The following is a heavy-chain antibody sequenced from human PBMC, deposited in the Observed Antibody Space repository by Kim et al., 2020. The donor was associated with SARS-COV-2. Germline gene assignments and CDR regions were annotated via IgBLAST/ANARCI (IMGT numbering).Heavy chain of an antibody. CDR1: GGTFSSYA. J-gene: IGHJ6*02. Sequence: SVKVSCKSSGGTFSSYAISWVRQAPGQGLEWMGGIIPIFGTANYAQKFQGRVTITADESTSTAYMELSSLRSEDTAVYYCARGRGIAAAGTDGMDVWGQGTTVTVSS. V-gene: IGHV1-69*13. CDR3: ARGRGIAAAGTDGMDV. CDR2: IIPIFGTA. D-gene: IGHD6-13*01.